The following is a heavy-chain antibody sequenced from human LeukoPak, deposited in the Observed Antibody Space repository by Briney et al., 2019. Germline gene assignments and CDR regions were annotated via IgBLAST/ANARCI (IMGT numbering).Heavy chain of an antibody. V-gene: IGHV1-8*01. J-gene: IGHJ4*02. CDR1: GYTFTTYD. CDR3: ARGFPPNS. CDR2: MNPHSTNA. Sequence: ASVKVSCKASGYTFTTYDINWVRQATGQGLEWIGWMNPHSTNAGYAQKFQGRVTMTRNTSISTAYMELSSLTSEDTAVYYCARGFPPNSWGQGTLVTVSS. D-gene: IGHD2-8*01.